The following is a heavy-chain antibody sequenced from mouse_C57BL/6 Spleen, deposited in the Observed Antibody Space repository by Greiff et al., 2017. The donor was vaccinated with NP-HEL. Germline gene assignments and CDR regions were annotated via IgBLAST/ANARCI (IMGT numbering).Heavy chain of an antibody. CDR1: GFTFSSYA. D-gene: IGHD1-1*01. V-gene: IGHV5-9-1*02. CDR3: TREGYGSSYELYAMDY. J-gene: IGHJ4*01. CDR2: ISSGGDYI. Sequence: EVKVVESGEGLVKPGGSLKLSCAASGFTFSSYAMSWVRQTPEKRLEWVAYISSGGDYIYYADTVKGRFTISRDNARNTLYLQMSSLKSEDTAMYYCTREGYGSSYELYAMDYWGQGTSVTVSS.